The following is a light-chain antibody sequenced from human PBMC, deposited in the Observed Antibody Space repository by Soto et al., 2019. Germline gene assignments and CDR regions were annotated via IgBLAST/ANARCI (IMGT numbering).Light chain of an antibody. CDR2: DAS. CDR1: RSVSSY. J-gene: IGKJ1*01. CDR3: QQRSNWPRT. Sequence: EILMTQSPSTLSLSPGESATLSFRASRSVSSYLAWYQQKPGQAPRLLIYDASNRATGIPARFSGSGSGTDFTLTISSLEPEDFAVYYCQQRSNWPRTFGQGTIVDIK. V-gene: IGKV3-11*01.